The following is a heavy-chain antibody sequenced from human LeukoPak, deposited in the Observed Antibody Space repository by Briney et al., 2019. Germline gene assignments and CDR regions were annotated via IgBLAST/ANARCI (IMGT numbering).Heavy chain of an antibody. CDR3: AIRWYSSSSDDY. V-gene: IGHV1-69*13. Sequence: SVKVSCKASGGTFSSYAISWVRQAPGQGLEWMGGIIPIFGTANYAQKFQGRVTITADESTSPAYMELSSLRSEDTAVYYCAIRWYSSSSDDYWGQGTLVTVSS. CDR2: IIPIFGTA. CDR1: GGTFSSYA. J-gene: IGHJ4*02. D-gene: IGHD6-6*01.